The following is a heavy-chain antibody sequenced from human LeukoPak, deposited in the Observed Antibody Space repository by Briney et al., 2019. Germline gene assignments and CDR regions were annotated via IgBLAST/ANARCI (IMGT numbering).Heavy chain of an antibody. CDR1: GLTFNSLW. Sequence: GGSLRLSCAGSGLTFNSLWLSWVRQAPGKGLEWVAVIWYDGSNKYYADSVKGRFTISRDNSKNTLYLQMNSLRAEDTAVYYCARDRAVRGGIDYWGQGTLVTVSS. V-gene: IGHV3-33*08. CDR3: ARDRAVRGGIDY. D-gene: IGHD3-10*01. J-gene: IGHJ4*02. CDR2: IWYDGSNK.